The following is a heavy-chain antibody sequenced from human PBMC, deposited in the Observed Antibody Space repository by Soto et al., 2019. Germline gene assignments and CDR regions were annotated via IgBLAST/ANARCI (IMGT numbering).Heavy chain of an antibody. J-gene: IGHJ6*02. V-gene: IGHV3-30*18. CDR3: AKELGGGWYRLYYYGMDV. CDR1: GFTFSSYG. D-gene: IGHD6-19*01. Sequence: GGSLRLSCAASGFTFSSYGMHWVRQAPGKGLEWVAVISYDGSNKYYADSVKGRFTISRDNSKNTLYLQMNSLRAEDTAVYYCAKELGGGWYRLYYYGMDVWGQGTTVTVSS. CDR2: ISYDGSNK.